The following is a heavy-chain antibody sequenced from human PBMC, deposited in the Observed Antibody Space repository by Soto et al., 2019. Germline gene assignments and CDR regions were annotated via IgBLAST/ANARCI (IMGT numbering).Heavy chain of an antibody. D-gene: IGHD2-21*02. V-gene: IGHV4-59*01. CDR2: MYNTGST. CDR3: ARDLWGYCGTDCYPLDV. J-gene: IGHJ6*02. CDR1: GESISGYY. Sequence: SETLSLTCAVYGESISGYYWSWIRQPPGKGLEWIGYMYNTGSTVYNPSFKSRVTISVDTSKNQFSLKLNSVTAADTAVYYCARDLWGYCGTDCYPLDVWGQGTTVTVSS.